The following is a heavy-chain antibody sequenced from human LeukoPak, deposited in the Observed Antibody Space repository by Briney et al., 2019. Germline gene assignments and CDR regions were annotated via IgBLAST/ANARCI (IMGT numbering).Heavy chain of an antibody. D-gene: IGHD5-18*01. CDR2: ISIDSTTI. J-gene: IGHJ5*02. Sequence: GGSLRLSCVASGCSFTTYSMHWVRQAPGKGLEWVSYISIDSTTIYYAASAKGRFTISRDNVKNSLYLQMNSLTAEDTAMYYCARDVGYRSWFDPWGQGTLVTVSS. CDR1: GCSFTTYS. V-gene: IGHV3-48*01. CDR3: ARDVGYRSWFDP.